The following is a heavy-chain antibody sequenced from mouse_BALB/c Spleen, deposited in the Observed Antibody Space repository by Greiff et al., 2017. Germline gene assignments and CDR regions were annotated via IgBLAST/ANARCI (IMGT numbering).Heavy chain of an antibody. J-gene: IGHJ3*01. CDR1: GYTFTSYW. CDR2: INPSTGYT. Sequence: VQLQQSGAELAKPGASVKMSCKASGYTFTSYWMHWVKQRPGQGLEWIGYINPSTGYTEYNQKFKDKATLTADKSSSTAYMQLSSLTSEDSAVYYCARNDYDEGAWFAYWGQGTLVTVSA. CDR3: ARNDYDEGAWFAY. V-gene: IGHV1-7*01. D-gene: IGHD2-4*01.